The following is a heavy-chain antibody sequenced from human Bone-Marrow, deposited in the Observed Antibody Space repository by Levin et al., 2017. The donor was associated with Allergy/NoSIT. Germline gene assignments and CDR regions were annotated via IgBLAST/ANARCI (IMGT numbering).Heavy chain of an antibody. D-gene: IGHD6-13*01. CDR2: IRSKANSYAT. J-gene: IGHJ3*02. V-gene: IGHV3-73*01. CDR1: GFTFSASA. Sequence: PGGSLRLSCTASGFTFSASAMHWVRQASGKGLEWVGRIRSKANSYATAYAESVKGRFTVSRDDSKNMAYLQMNSLKTEDTAMYYCTAKPGIAAAGTFDAFDIWGQGTMVTVSS. CDR3: TAKPGIAAAGTFDAFDI.